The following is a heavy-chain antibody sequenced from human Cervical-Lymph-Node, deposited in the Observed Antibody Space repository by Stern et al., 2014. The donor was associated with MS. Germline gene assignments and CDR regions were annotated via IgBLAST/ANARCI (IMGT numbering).Heavy chain of an antibody. CDR1: GFTVSKNY. D-gene: IGHD3-3*01. J-gene: IGHJ3*01. V-gene: IGHV3-53*01. CDR2: IYTDGST. CDR3: ARAIFGVNTAAMAPDAFDS. Sequence: EVQLVESGGGLIQPGGSLRLSCAAPGFTVSKNYMSWVRQAPGKWLEWVSLIYTDGSTYYAGSEKGRFTITRDSSKNMLFLQMNSLRAEDTAMYYCARAIFGVNTAAMAPDAFDSWGQGTMVTVSS.